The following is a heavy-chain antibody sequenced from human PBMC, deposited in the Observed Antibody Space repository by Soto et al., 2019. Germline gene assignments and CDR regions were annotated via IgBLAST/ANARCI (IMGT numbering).Heavy chain of an antibody. V-gene: IGHV1-3*01. J-gene: IGHJ3*02. D-gene: IGHD3-10*01. CDR2: INAGNGNT. Sequence: VSVKVSCKASGYTITSYAIHWVRQAPGQRLEWMGWINAGNGNTKYSQKFQGRVTITRDTSASTAYMELSSLRSEDTAVYYFASLLWFGESNDAFDILGQGTMVTVSS. CDR3: ASLLWFGESNDAFDI. CDR1: GYTITSYA.